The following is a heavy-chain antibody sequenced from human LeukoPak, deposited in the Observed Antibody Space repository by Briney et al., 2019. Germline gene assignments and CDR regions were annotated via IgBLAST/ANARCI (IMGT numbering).Heavy chain of an antibody. V-gene: IGHV4-59*12. D-gene: IGHD6-19*01. J-gene: IGHJ5*02. CDR3: ARGIAVAGSWFDP. Sequence: SETLSLTCTVSGGSISSYYWSWIRQPPGEGLEWIGNIYYSGSTNYNPSLKSRVTISVDTSKNQFSLKLSSVTAADTAVYYCARGIAVAGSWFDPWGQGTLVTVSS. CDR2: IYYSGST. CDR1: GGSISSYY.